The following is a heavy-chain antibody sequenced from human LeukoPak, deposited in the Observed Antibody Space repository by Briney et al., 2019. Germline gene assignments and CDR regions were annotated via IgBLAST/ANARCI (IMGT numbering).Heavy chain of an antibody. CDR2: IYYSGST. CDR3: ARGPDDAFDI. J-gene: IGHJ3*02. V-gene: IGHV4-39*07. Sequence: SETLSPTCTVSGGSISSSTYYWGWIRQPPGKGLEWIGSIYYSGSTYYNPSLKSRVTMSVDTSKNQFSPKLSSVTAADTAVYYCARGPDDAFDIWGQGTMVTVSS. CDR1: GGSISSSTYY.